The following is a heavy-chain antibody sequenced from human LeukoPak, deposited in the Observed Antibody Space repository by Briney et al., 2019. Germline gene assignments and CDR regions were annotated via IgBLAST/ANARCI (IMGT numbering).Heavy chain of an antibody. CDR3: ARAPDYQTFDY. CDR1: GGSFSGYY. J-gene: IGHJ4*02. CDR2: INHSGST. Sequence: PSETLSLTCAVYGGSFSGYYWSWIRQPPGKGLEWIGEINHSGSTIYNPSLKSRVTISVDTSKNQFSLKLSSVTAADTAVYYCARAPDYQTFDYWGQGTLVTVSS. D-gene: IGHD4-11*01. V-gene: IGHV4-34*01.